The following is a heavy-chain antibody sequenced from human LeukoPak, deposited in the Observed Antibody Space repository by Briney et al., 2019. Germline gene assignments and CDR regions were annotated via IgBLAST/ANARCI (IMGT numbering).Heavy chain of an antibody. CDR2: IYYSGST. V-gene: IGHV4-59*08. CDR1: GGSISSYY. D-gene: IGHD4-17*01. Sequence: PSETLSLTCTVSGGSISSYYWSWIRQPPGKGLEWIGYIYYSGSTNYNPPLKSRVTISVDTSKNQFSLKLSSVTAADTAVYYCAGSTDYGGNSPFDYWGQGTLVTVSS. CDR3: AGSTDYGGNSPFDY. J-gene: IGHJ4*02.